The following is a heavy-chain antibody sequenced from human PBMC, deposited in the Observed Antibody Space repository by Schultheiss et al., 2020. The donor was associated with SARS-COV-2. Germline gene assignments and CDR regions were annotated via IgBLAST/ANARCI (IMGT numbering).Heavy chain of an antibody. J-gene: IGHJ3*02. D-gene: IGHD5-24*01. CDR3: ARRRDRWLQIQDAFDI. Sequence: SQTLSLTCTVSVDYFSIYYWSWIRQPPGKGLEWIGYVYYSRSTNYKSSLKSRVTMSADTSKNQLSLKLRSMTAADTAVYYCARRRDRWLQIQDAFDIWGQGTMVTVSS. CDR1: VDYFSIYY. CDR2: VYYSRST. V-gene: IGHV4-59*08.